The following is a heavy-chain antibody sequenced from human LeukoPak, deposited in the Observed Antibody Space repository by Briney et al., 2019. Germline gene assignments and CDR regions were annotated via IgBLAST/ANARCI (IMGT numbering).Heavy chain of an antibody. J-gene: IGHJ4*02. CDR1: GYTLTELS. CDR3: ATNAVLWFGELTHPFDY. D-gene: IGHD3-10*01. CDR2: FYPEDGET. V-gene: IGHV1-24*01. Sequence: ASVKVSCKVSGYTLTELSMHWVRQAPGKGLEWMGGFYPEDGETIYAQKFQGRVTMTEDTSTDTAYMELSSLRSEDTAVYYRATNAVLWFGELTHPFDYWGQGTLVTVSS.